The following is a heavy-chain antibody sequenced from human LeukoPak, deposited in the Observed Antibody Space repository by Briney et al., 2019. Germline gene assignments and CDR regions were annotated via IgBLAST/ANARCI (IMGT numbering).Heavy chain of an antibody. CDR1: GYSFSSYW. CDR2: IYPGDSDT. CDR3: TTSYDSGGSYFSAFDI. D-gene: IGHD3-22*01. J-gene: IGHJ3*02. V-gene: IGHV5-51*01. Sequence: GESLKISCKGSGYSFSSYWIAWVRQMPGKGLEWMGIIYPGDSDTRYSPSFQGQVTISADKSISTTYLQWSSLKPSDTAMFYCTTSYDSGGSYFSAFDIWGQGTMVTVSP.